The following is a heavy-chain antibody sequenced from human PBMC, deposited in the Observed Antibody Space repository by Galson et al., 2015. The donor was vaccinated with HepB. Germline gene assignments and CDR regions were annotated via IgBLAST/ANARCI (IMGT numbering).Heavy chain of an antibody. V-gene: IGHV3-15*01. CDR1: GVTFRDAW. CDR2: ITKDSEDGTT. Sequence: SLRLSCEASGVTFRDAWMSCVRQAPRDGLEWVGRITKDSEDGTTDYAAPVKGRFTISRDDSKNTLCLEMNSLKTEDTALYYCTTFLEMTTVQYWGQGTLVTVSS. CDR3: TTFLEMTTVQY. J-gene: IGHJ4*02. D-gene: IGHD4-11*01.